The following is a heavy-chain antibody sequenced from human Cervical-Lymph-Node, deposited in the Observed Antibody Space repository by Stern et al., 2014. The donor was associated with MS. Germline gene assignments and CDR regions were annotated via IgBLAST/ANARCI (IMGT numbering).Heavy chain of an antibody. V-gene: IGHV4-39*01. J-gene: IGHJ4*02. CDR3: ARTSGIRYYFDS. Sequence: QLQLQESGPGLVKPSEPLSLTCTGSGGSISSSGYYWGWIRQSPGKGLECIGTIYHSGSSKQNPPLKGRVPLPVDPSKNQISRKINSVTAADTALYYCARTSGIRYYFDSWGQGALVTVSS. CDR1: GGSISSSGYY. CDR2: IYHSGSS. D-gene: IGHD3-10*01.